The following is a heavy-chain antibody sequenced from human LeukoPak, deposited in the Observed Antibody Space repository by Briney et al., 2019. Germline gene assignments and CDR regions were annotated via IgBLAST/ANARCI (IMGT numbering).Heavy chain of an antibody. D-gene: IGHD3-22*01. CDR2: INPNGGST. CDR3: ARDLLRWWFDP. J-gene: IGHJ5*02. Sequence: ASVKVSCKASGYTFTSYYMHWVRQAPGQGLEWMGIINPNGGSTSYAQKFQGRVTMTRDMSTSTVYMELSSLRSEDTALYYCARDLLRWWFDPWGQGTLVTVSS. V-gene: IGHV1-46*01. CDR1: GYTFTSYY.